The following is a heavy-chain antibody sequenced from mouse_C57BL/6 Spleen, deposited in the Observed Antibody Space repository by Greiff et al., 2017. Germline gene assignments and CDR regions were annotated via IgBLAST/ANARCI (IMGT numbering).Heavy chain of an antibody. V-gene: IGHV1-82*01. D-gene: IGHD1-1*02. J-gene: IGHJ2*01. CDR3: ARYRGVGNYFDY. Sequence: VQLQQSGPELVKPGASGKISCKASGYAFSSSWMNGVKQRPGKGLEWIGRIYPGDGDTNYNGKFKGKATLTADKSSSTAYMQLSSLTSEDSAVYFCARYRGVGNYFDYWGQGTTLTVSS. CDR2: IYPGDGDT. CDR1: GYAFSSSW.